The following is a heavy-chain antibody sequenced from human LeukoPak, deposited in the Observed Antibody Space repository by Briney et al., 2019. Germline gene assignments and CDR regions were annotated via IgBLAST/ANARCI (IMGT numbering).Heavy chain of an antibody. D-gene: IGHD3-3*01. J-gene: IGHJ4*02. Sequence: GGSLRLSCAASGFTFSDYYMSWIRQAPGKGLEWVSYISSSGSTIYYADSVKGRFTISRDNAKNSLYLQMNSLRAEDTAVYYCAKGPTHLFRYYFDYWGQGTLVTVSS. CDR3: AKGPTHLFRYYFDY. CDR2: ISSSGSTI. CDR1: GFTFSDYY. V-gene: IGHV3-11*01.